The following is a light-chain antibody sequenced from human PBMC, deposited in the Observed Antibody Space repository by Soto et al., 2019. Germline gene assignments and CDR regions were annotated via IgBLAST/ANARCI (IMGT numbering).Light chain of an antibody. CDR3: QQYDDWPLT. Sequence: EKVMTQSPATLSVSPGERATLSCRASQSVKSRLAWYQQKPGQAPRLLIYDAFTRATGIPARFSGSASGTEFTLTISNLQSEDFAVYYCQQYDDWPLTLGGGTTVEIK. CDR1: QSVKSR. J-gene: IGKJ4*01. V-gene: IGKV3-15*01. CDR2: DAF.